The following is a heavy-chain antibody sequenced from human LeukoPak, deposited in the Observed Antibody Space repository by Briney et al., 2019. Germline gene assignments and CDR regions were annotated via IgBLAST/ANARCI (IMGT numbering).Heavy chain of an antibody. CDR1: GFTFDDYA. V-gene: IGHV3-9*01. D-gene: IGHD3-10*01. Sequence: PGRSLRLSCAASGFTFDDYAMHWVRQAPGKGLEWVSGISWNSGSIGYADSVKGRFTISRDNAKNSLYLQMNSLRAEDTALYYCAKKNYYATSGMDVWGQGTTVTVSS. J-gene: IGHJ6*02. CDR3: AKKNYYATSGMDV. CDR2: ISWNSGSI.